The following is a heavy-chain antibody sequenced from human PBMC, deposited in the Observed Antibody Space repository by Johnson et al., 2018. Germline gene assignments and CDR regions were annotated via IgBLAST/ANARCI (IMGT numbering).Heavy chain of an antibody. V-gene: IGHV3-21*01. CDR3: ARAPGSSGYLDAFDI. CDR2: ISSGSSYI. CDR1: GFTFSSYS. J-gene: IGHJ3*02. D-gene: IGHD3-22*01. Sequence: VQLVQSGGGLVKPGGSLRLSCAASGFTFSSYSMNWVRQAPGKGLEWVSSISSGSSYIYYADSVKGRFTISRDNAKNSLYLQMNSLRAEDTAVYYCARAPGSSGYLDAFDIWGQGTMVTVSS.